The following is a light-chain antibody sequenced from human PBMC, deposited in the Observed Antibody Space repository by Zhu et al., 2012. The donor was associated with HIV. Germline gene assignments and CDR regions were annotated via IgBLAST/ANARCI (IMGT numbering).Light chain of an antibody. Sequence: EVVMTQSPTTLSVSPGEPVTLSCRASQSVSSNVAWYQQKHGQAPRVLIFGASTRATGIPVRFSGGGSGTDFTLTITSLQSEDFGVYYCQQYHNWPPYTFGQGSKVEIK. CDR3: QQYHNWPPYT. CDR1: QSVSSN. CDR2: GAS. J-gene: IGKJ2*01. V-gene: IGKV3-15*01.